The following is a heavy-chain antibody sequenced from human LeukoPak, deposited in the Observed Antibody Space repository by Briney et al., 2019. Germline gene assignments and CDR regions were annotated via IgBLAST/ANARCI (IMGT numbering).Heavy chain of an antibody. V-gene: IGHV3-11*01. D-gene: IGHD5-24*01. CDR2: ISSSGSTI. CDR1: GFTFSDYY. J-gene: IGHJ4*02. Sequence: PGGSLRLSCAASGFTFSDYYMSWIRQAPGKGLEWVSYISSSGSTIYYADPVKGRFTISRDNAKNSLYLQMNSLRAEDTAVYYCARVGYDGDGYNYIDYWGQGTLVTVSS. CDR3: ARVGYDGDGYNYIDY.